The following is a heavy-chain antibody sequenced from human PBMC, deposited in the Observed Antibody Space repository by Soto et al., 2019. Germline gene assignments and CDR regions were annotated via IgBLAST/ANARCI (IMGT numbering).Heavy chain of an antibody. J-gene: IGHJ4*02. CDR2: IYWYDDK. D-gene: IGHD1-26*01. V-gene: IGHV2-5*01. CDR3: AHLVGAGITYYFGS. CDR1: GFSRSNSGAG. Sequence: QITLKESGPTLAKPTQTLTLTCTFSGFSRSNSGAGVGWIRQPPGKALEWLTFIYWYDDKRNSPFLKSRLTITQDTSKNPVVLTITNMVPVDTASYYCAHLVGAGITYYFGSWCQGTLVTVSS.